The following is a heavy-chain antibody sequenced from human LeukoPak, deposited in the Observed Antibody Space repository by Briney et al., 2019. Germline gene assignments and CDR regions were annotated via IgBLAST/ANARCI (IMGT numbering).Heavy chain of an antibody. CDR1: GFTFSSYG. J-gene: IGHJ3*01. CDR3: VRLSTFKVGSSAYDAFDL. D-gene: IGHD1-26*01. Sequence: GGSLRLSCAASGFTFSSYGMHWVRQAPGKGLEWVAVIWYDGSKKYYVDSVKGRFTISRDNSKNTLYLQMNSLSAEDTAVYYCVRLSTFKVGSSAYDAFDLWGQGTMVTVSS. V-gene: IGHV3-33*08. CDR2: IWYDGSKK.